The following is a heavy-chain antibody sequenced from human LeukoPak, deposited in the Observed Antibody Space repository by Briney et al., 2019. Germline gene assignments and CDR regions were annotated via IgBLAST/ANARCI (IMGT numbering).Heavy chain of an antibody. CDR2: IKSKTDGGTT. J-gene: IGHJ4*02. V-gene: IGHV3-15*01. CDR1: RFILSNAY. Sequence: GGSLRLSCAASRFILSNAYTLWVRQAPGKGLEWVGRIKSKTDGGTTDYAAPVKDRFTISRDDSKNTLYLQMRSLKTEDTAVYYCTSEEDDYRGRTGYWGQGTLVTVSS. D-gene: IGHD4-23*01. CDR3: TSEEDDYRGRTGY.